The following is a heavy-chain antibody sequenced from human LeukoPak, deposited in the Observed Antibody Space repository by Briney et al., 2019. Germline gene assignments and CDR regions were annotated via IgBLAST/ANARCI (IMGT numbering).Heavy chain of an antibody. J-gene: IGHJ6*02. Sequence: SETLSLTCTVSGGSISSYYWSWIRQPPGKGLEWIGYIYYSGSTNYNPSLKSRVTISVDTSKNQFSLKLSSVTAADTAVYYCARWGAYYYYGSGSYYKSRYYYGMDVWGQGTTVTVSS. CDR2: IYYSGST. CDR3: ARWGAYYYYGSGSYYKSRYYYGMDV. V-gene: IGHV4-59*12. D-gene: IGHD3-10*01. CDR1: GGSISSYY.